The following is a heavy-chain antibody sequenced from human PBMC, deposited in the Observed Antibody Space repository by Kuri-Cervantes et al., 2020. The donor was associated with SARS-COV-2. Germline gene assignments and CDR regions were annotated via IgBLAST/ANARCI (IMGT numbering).Heavy chain of an antibody. D-gene: IGHD5-12*01. CDR3: ALRIVATIGFDY. CDR1: GGSISSGSYY. J-gene: IGHJ4*02. V-gene: IGHV4-39*07. CDR2: IYYSGST. Sequence: GSLRLSCTVSGGSISSGSYYWGWIRQPPGKGLEWIGSIYYSGSTYYNPSLKSRVTISVDTSKNQFSLKLSSVTAADTAVYYCALRIVATIGFDYWGQGTLVTVSS.